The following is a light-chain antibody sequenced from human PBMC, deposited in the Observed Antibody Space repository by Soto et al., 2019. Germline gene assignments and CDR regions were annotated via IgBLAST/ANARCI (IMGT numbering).Light chain of an antibody. CDR1: SGHSSYA. Sequence: QPVLTQSPSASASLGASVKLTCTLSSGHSSYAIAWHQQQPDKGPRYLMKLNSDGSHSKGDGIPDRFSGSSSGAVRYLTISSLQSEDEADYYCQTWGTGIQVFGGGTKLTVL. CDR2: LNSDGSH. V-gene: IGLV4-69*01. CDR3: QTWGTGIQV. J-gene: IGLJ3*02.